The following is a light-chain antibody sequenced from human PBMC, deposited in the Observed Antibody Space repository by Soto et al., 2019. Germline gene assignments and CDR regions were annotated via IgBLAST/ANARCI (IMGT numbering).Light chain of an antibody. CDR1: SSNIGEGYD. CDR3: QSYDSSLSAVV. Sequence: QSVLTQPPSVSGAPGQRVTISCTGSSSNIGEGYDVHWYQHLPGTAPKLLMYGNTNRPSGVPDRFSGSKSGTSASLAITGLQAEDEADYYCQSYDSSLSAVVFGGGTQLTVL. J-gene: IGLJ2*01. CDR2: GNT. V-gene: IGLV1-40*01.